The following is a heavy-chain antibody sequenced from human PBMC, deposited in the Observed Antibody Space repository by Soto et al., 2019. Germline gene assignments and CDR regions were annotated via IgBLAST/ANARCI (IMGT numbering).Heavy chain of an antibody. CDR3: AKDALLWFGELSCCFDP. V-gene: IGHV3-7*03. Sequence: HPGGSLRLSCAASGFTFSRHYMGWVRQAPGKGLEWVANIRGDGSNTYYADSVRGRFTVSRDNSKNSLYLQMDSLRAEDTAVYYCAKDALLWFGELSCCFDPWGQGTLVTVSS. CDR2: IRGDGSNT. D-gene: IGHD3-10*01. J-gene: IGHJ5*02. CDR1: GFTFSRHY.